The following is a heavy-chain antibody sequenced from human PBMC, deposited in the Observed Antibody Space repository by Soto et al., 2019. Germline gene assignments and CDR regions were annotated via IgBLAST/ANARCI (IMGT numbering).Heavy chain of an antibody. J-gene: IGHJ4*01. CDR3: ARGAITVLRGVDY. V-gene: IGHV3-30*04. CDR1: GFTFNTYA. Sequence: QVHLEESGGGVVHPGRSLRLSCAASGFTFNTYAVHWVRQAPGKGLEWVAVVSSDGSYKYYSDSVKGRFSISRDNSNNPPSLQMKSLRTEDTAVYYCARGAITVLRGVDYWGRGTLVTVSS. CDR2: VSSDGSYK. D-gene: IGHD3-10*01.